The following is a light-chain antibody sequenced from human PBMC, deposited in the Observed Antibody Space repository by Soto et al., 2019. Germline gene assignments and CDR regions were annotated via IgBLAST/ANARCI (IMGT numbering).Light chain of an antibody. V-gene: IGLV2-14*01. Sequence: QSVLTQPASVSGSPGQSITISCTGTSSDVGGYNYVSLYQQHPGKAPKIMIYDVSNRPSEVSNRFSGSKSGNTDSLTISGLQAEDEADYYCSSYTSSSTLYVFGTGTKVTVL. CDR1: SSDVGGYNY. J-gene: IGLJ1*01. CDR3: SSYTSSSTLYV. CDR2: DVS.